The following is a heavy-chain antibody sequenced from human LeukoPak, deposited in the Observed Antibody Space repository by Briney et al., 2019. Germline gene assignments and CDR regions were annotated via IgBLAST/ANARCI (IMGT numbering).Heavy chain of an antibody. V-gene: IGHV1-2*02. CDR1: GYTFTGYY. CDR3: ARGAGRDYYDSSELWAFDI. CDR2: INPNSGGT. D-gene: IGHD3-22*01. Sequence: ASVKLSCKASGYTFTGYYMHWVRQAPGQGLEWMGWINPNSGGTNYAQKFQGRVTMTRDTSISTAYMELSRLRSDDTAVYYCARGAGRDYYDSSELWAFDIWGQGTLVTVSS. J-gene: IGHJ4*02.